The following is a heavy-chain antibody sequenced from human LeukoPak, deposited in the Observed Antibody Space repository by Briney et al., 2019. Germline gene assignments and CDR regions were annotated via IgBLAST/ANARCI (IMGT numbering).Heavy chain of an antibody. J-gene: IGHJ5*02. D-gene: IGHD4-17*01. CDR1: RFSFSSYW. V-gene: IGHV3-7*01. CDR3: ARDTTVTT. CDR2: INQDGSEK. Sequence: GGSLRLSCAASRFSFSSYWMSWVRQAPGKGLEWVANINQDGSEKFYADSVKGRFTISRDNANNSMFLQMNSLRAEDTAVYYCARDTTVTTWGQGTLVTVSS.